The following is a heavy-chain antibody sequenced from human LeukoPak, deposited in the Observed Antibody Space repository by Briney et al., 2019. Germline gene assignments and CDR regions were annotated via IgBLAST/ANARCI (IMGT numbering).Heavy chain of an antibody. V-gene: IGHV4-34*01. CDR1: GGSFSGYY. D-gene: IGHD4-17*01. CDR2: INHSGST. Sequence: SETLSLTCAVYGGSFSGYYWSWIRQPTGKGLEWIGEINHSGSTNYNPSLKSRVTISVDTSKNQFSLKLSSVTAADTAVYYCARGTMTTVTYYFDYWGQGTLVTVSS. J-gene: IGHJ4*02. CDR3: ARGTMTTVTYYFDY.